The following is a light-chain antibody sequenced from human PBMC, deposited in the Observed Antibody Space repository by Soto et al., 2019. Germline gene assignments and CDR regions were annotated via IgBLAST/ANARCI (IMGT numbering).Light chain of an antibody. V-gene: IGKV3-20*01. CDR3: QLYYPSPEWT. Sequence: EVLLTQSPGTLSLSPGERATLSCRASQSVNSSFLAWYQQKPGQAPRLLIYGASSRATGIPDRFGGSGSGTAFTLPISSLEPEDFAVYYCQLYYPSPEWTFVHGTQVEI. CDR1: QSVNSSF. J-gene: IGKJ1*01. CDR2: GAS.